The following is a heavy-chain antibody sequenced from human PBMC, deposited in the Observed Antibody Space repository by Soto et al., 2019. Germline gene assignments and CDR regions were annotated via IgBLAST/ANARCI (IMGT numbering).Heavy chain of an antibody. CDR2: ISGGGDTT. V-gene: IGHV3-23*01. D-gene: IGHD3-10*01. Sequence: EVQLLESGGGLVQPGGSLRLSCAASGFTFNNYAMTWVRQAPGKGLEWVSAISGGGDTTSYADSVKGRFTVSRDGSTNTLYMQMSSLRAEDTAIYYCAKGRGGSGSLTPRVDFWGQGTLVTVSS. J-gene: IGHJ4*02. CDR3: AKGRGGSGSLTPRVDF. CDR1: GFTFNNYA.